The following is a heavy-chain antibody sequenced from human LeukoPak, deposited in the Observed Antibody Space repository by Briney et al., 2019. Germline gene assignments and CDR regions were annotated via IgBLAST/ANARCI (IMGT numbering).Heavy chain of an antibody. CDR2: IGSGSRTI. CDR1: GFTFSNSV. Sequence: GGSLRLSCVVSGFTFSNSVMRWVRQAPGKGLEWVAYIGSGSRTIYYADSVKGRFTMSRDNAKNSSYLQMNGLRADDTAMYYCARDYTSSSGRAFDVWGQGTMVTVSS. CDR3: ARDYTSSSGRAFDV. D-gene: IGHD6-6*01. V-gene: IGHV3-48*04. J-gene: IGHJ3*01.